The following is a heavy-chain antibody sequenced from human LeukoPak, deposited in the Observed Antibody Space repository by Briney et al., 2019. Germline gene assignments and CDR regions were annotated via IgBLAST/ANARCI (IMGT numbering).Heavy chain of an antibody. J-gene: IGHJ4*02. CDR2: ISGSGNKT. V-gene: IGHV3-23*01. CDR3: AKLKRVGIAPFDD. CDR1: GFTFSHFA. D-gene: IGHD3-10*01. Sequence: GGSLRLSCAASGFTFSHFAMSWVRQAPGKGLHWVSTISGSGNKTYDADSVKGRFTISRDNSKNTLYLQMTGLRAEDTAAYYCAKLKRVGIAPFDDWGQGTLVTVSS.